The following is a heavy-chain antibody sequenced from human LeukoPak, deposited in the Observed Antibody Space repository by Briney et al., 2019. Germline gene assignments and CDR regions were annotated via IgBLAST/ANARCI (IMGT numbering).Heavy chain of an antibody. J-gene: IGHJ4*02. V-gene: IGHV1-3*01. Sequence: SVKVSCKASGYTFTSYAMHWVRQAPGQRLEWMGWINAGNDNTKYSQKFQGRVTITRDTSASTAYMELSSLRSEDTAVYYCARVSLYCSGGSCPNYYFDYWGQGTLVTVSS. CDR1: GYTFTSYA. CDR2: INAGNDNT. D-gene: IGHD2-15*01. CDR3: ARVSLYCSGGSCPNYYFDY.